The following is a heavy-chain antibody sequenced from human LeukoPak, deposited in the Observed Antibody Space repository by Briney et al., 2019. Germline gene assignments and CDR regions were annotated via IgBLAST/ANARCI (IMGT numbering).Heavy chain of an antibody. Sequence: GGSLRLSCEATGFTFRSSLMTWVRQARGRGLEGVANIQQDGSEEYYVGSVKGRFSISRDNAKNSLYLQMNNLRVEDTAVYYCARDPYDSSGSYYAAFDIWGQGTMVAVSS. J-gene: IGHJ3*02. CDR2: IQQDGSEE. CDR3: ARDPYDSSGSYYAAFDI. D-gene: IGHD3-22*01. CDR1: GFTFRSSL. V-gene: IGHV3-7*01.